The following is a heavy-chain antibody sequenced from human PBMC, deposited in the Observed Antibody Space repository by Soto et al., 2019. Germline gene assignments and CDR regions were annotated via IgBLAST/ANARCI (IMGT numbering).Heavy chain of an antibody. V-gene: IGHV5-51*01. CDR1: GYSFTSYA. J-gene: IGHJ3*02. CDR2: IYPGDSDT. Sequence: PGESLKLSCKGSGYSFTSYAIGWVRQMPGKGLEWMGIIYPGDSDTRYSPSFQGQVTISADKSISTAYLQWSSLKASDTAMYYCATPPWPYCGGDCYSSADAFDIWGQGTMVTVS. CDR3: ATPPWPYCGGDCYSSADAFDI. D-gene: IGHD2-21*01.